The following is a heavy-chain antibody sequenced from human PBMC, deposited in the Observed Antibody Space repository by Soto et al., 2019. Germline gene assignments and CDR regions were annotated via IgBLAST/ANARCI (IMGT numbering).Heavy chain of an antibody. CDR2: IYYTGHT. CDR1: GGSISTYD. V-gene: IGHV4-59*08. D-gene: IGHD3-9*01. Sequence: SETLSLTCTVSGGSISTYDWSWIRQPPGKGLEWIGNIYYTGHTDYNPSLQSRVTISVDTSKNHFSLWLTSVTAADTAVYYCARVQSSYYDRAFDYWGQGTLVTVSS. J-gene: IGHJ4*02. CDR3: ARVQSSYYDRAFDY.